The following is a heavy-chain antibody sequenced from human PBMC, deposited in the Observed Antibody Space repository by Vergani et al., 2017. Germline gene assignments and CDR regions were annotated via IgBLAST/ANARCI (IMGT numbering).Heavy chain of an antibody. CDR3: ATESVGSSGWYVTLAYFDY. J-gene: IGHJ4*02. Sequence: EVQLLESGGGLVQPGGSLRLSCAASGFTFSSYAMSWVRQAPGKGLEWVSAISGSGGSTYYADSVKGRFTISRDNSKNTLYLQMNSLRAEDTAVYYCATESVGSSGWYVTLAYFDYWHQATLVTVSS. CDR1: GFTFSSYA. D-gene: IGHD6-19*01. CDR2: ISGSGGST. V-gene: IGHV3-23*01.